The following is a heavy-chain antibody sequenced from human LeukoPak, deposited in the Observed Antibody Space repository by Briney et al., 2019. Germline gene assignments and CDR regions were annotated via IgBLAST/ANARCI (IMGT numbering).Heavy chain of an antibody. CDR1: GYTFTGYY. CDR2: INPNSGGT. J-gene: IGHJ4*02. V-gene: IGHV1-2*02. Sequence: ASVKVSCKASGYTFTGYYMHWVRQAPGQGLEWMGWINPNSGGTNYAQKFQGRVTMTRDTSISTAYMELSRLRSDDTAVYYCARDGEMTTVTSFDYWGQGTLVTVSS. CDR3: ARDGEMTTVTSFDY. D-gene: IGHD4-17*01.